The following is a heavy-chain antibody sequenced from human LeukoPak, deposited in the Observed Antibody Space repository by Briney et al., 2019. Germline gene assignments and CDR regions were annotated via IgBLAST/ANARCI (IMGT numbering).Heavy chain of an antibody. CDR1: GYTFTSYG. D-gene: IGHD5-18*01. Sequence: GASVKVSCKASGYTFTSYGMSWVRQARGQGDEGMGWMSAYNGNTNSPQKLPGTVTMTTTTSTSTAYMELRSLRSDHTAVYYCARYLMTYRYSYGDWGQGTLVTVSS. J-gene: IGHJ4*02. V-gene: IGHV1-18*01. CDR3: ARYLMTYRYSYGD. CDR2: MSAYNGNT.